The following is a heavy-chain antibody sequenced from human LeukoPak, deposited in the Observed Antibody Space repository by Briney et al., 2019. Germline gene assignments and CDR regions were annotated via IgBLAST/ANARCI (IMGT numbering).Heavy chain of an antibody. CDR3: ARDQFPYYSPYDFDY. CDR1: GYTLTELS. J-gene: IGHJ4*02. CDR2: INPSGGST. Sequence: ASVKVSCKVSGYTLTELSMHWVRQAPGKGLEWMGIINPSGGSTSYAQKFQGRVTMTRDTSTSTVYMELSSLRSEDTAVYYCARDQFPYYSPYDFDYWGQGTLVTVSS. V-gene: IGHV1-46*01. D-gene: IGHD3-10*01.